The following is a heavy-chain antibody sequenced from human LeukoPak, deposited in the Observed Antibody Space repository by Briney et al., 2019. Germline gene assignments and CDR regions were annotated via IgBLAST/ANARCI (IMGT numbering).Heavy chain of an antibody. V-gene: IGHV3-23*01. CDR2: ISGGGANT. J-gene: IGHJ3*02. Sequence: GGSLRLSCAASGFTFSTDAMSWVRQAPGQGLECVSAISGGGANTYYADSVKGRLTISRDNSKNTLYLPMNSLRAEDTAIYYCAKDVPYGRLDAFDIWGQGTMVTVSS. CDR1: GFTFSTDA. D-gene: IGHD3-10*01. CDR3: AKDVPYGRLDAFDI.